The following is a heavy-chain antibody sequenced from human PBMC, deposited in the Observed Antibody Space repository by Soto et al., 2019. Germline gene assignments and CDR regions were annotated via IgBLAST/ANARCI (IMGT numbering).Heavy chain of an antibody. Sequence: PAETLSLTCAVSGLSFSGYYWRWIRQPPGKGLEWIGEINHGGSTNYNPHLKSRVTISVDTSKHPFFLKLSSVTAADTAVYYCARGLEFRFLEWIFSGNWYFALWGRGTLVTVSS. J-gene: IGHJ2*01. D-gene: IGHD3-3*01. CDR3: ARGLEFRFLEWIFSGNWYFAL. V-gene: IGHV4-34*01. CDR1: GLSFSGYY. CDR2: INHGGST.